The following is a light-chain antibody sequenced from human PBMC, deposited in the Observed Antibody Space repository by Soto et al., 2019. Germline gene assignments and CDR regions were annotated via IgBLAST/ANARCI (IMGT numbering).Light chain of an antibody. CDR1: QSVSSSY. CDR2: GAY. CDR3: HQHGSSPPVT. J-gene: IGKJ5*01. V-gene: IGKV3-20*01. Sequence: ELVLTQSPGTLSLSPGERATLSCRGSQSVSSSYLAWYQQKPGQAPRLIIYGAYSRATGIPDTFSGSGSGTDFTLTISRLEPEDFAMYYCHQHGSSPPVTXGQGTRLEIK.